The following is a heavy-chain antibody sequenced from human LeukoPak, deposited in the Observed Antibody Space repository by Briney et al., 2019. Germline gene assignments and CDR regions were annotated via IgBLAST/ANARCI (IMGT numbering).Heavy chain of an antibody. CDR2: ISAYNGNT. J-gene: IGHJ3*02. D-gene: IGHD3-9*01. CDR1: GGTFSSYG. Sequence: ASVKVSCKASGGTFSSYGISWVRQAPGQGLEWMGWISAYNGNTNYAQKLQGRVTMTTDTSTSTAYMELRSLRSDDTAVYYCARAAGPSYYDILTGDPSDAFDIWGQGTMVTVSS. V-gene: IGHV1-18*01. CDR3: ARAAGPSYYDILTGDPSDAFDI.